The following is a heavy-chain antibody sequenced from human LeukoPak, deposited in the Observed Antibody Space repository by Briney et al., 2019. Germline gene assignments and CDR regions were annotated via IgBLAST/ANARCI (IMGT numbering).Heavy chain of an antibody. J-gene: IGHJ3*02. CDR3: ARFFYMSSFDI. V-gene: IGHV4-30-2*01. D-gene: IGHD2/OR15-2a*01. CDR2: IYHSGNT. CDR1: GGSINTINYS. Sequence: SQTLSLTCAVSGGSINTINYSWSWIRQPPGKGLEWIAYIYHSGNTYYNPSLKSRVTISADTSKNQFSLKLSSVTAADTAVYYCARFFYMSSFDIWGQGTMVTVS.